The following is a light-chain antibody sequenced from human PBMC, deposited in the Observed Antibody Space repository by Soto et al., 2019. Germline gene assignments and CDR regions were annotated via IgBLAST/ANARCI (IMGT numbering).Light chain of an antibody. V-gene: IGKV3-15*01. CDR3: QQYHYWPYT. Sequence: ILMTQSPATLSVSPGERATLSCRASQSVSTNLAWYQQKPGQSPRLLLYGTSTRAAGIPGRFSGSGSGTEFTLTISSPHSEDFAVYYCQQYHYWPYTFGQGTKLEIK. CDR1: QSVSTN. J-gene: IGKJ2*01. CDR2: GTS.